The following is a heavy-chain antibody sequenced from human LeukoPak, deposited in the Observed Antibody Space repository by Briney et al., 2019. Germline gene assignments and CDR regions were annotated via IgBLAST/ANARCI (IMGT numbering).Heavy chain of an antibody. CDR2: ISRTGNYI. CDR1: GFTFSRYN. D-gene: IGHD2-15*01. V-gene: IGHV3-21*01. Sequence: NAGGSLRLSCAASGFTFSRYNMNWVRQAPGKGLEWVSSISRTGNYIYYADSVKGRFTISRDNAQNSLFLQMNSLRVEDTAVYYCARVLETDCSGGSCYSGLDYWGQGTLVTVSS. CDR3: ARVLETDCSGGSCYSGLDY. J-gene: IGHJ4*02.